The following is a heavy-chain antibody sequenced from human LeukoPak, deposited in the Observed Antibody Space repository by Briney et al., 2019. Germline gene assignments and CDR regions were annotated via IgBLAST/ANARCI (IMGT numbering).Heavy chain of an antibody. Sequence: GESLQISCKGAGYSSTTYWIAWVRPMPGKGLEWMGIIFPGDSETIYSPSFQGQVTISADNSITTAYLQWRSLKASDTAMYYCARKAVYYYGMDVWGQGTAVTVSS. D-gene: IGHD6-19*01. CDR1: GYSSTTYW. V-gene: IGHV5-51*01. J-gene: IGHJ6*02. CDR3: ARKAVYYYGMDV. CDR2: IFPGDSET.